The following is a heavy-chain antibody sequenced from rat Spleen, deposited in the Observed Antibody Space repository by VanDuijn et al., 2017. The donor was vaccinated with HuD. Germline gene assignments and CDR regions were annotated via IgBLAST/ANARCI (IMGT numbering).Heavy chain of an antibody. CDR3: TRGGNYALDA. D-gene: IGHD1-10*01. CDR2: ISYEGSST. CDR1: GFTFSDYG. V-gene: IGHV5-22*01. J-gene: IGHJ4*01. Sequence: EVQLVESGGGLVQPGRSLKLSCAASGFTFSDYGMAWVRQAPKKGLEWVASISYEGSSTYYGDSVKGRFTISRDNAKNTLYLQMNSLRSEDTATYYCTRGGNYALDAWGQGASVTVSS.